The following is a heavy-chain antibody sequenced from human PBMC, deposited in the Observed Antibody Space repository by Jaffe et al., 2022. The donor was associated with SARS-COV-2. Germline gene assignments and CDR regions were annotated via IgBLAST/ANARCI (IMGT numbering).Heavy chain of an antibody. J-gene: IGHJ3*02. CDR1: GYSTTNDY. D-gene: IGHD3-22*01. CDR2: IKPIGGST. Sequence: QVQLVQSGAEVKKPGAAVKVSCKASGYSTTNDYMHWVRQAPGQGLEWMGIIKPIGGSTDYAQKFQGRVTMTSDTSTSTVYIELSSLTSEDTAVYYCAGDRYDSSGYYRAFDIWGQGTMVTVSS. V-gene: IGHV1-46*01. CDR3: AGDRYDSSGYYRAFDI.